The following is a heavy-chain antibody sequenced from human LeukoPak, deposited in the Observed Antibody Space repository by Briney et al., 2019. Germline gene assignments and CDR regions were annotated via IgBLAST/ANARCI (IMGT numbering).Heavy chain of an antibody. CDR2: IYTSGST. Sequence: SETLSLTCTVSGDSISSYYWSWIRQPAGKGLEWIGRIYTSGSTNYNPSLKSRVTMSLDTSKNQFSLKLNSVTAADTAVYYCARHRSGWLQSSFDYWGQGTLVTVSS. D-gene: IGHD5-24*01. CDR1: GDSISSYY. V-gene: IGHV4-4*07. CDR3: ARHRSGWLQSSFDY. J-gene: IGHJ4*02.